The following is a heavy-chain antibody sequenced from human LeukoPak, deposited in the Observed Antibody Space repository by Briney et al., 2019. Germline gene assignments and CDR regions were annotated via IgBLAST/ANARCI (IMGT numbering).Heavy chain of an antibody. D-gene: IGHD2-15*01. CDR1: GFTFSSYG. V-gene: IGHV3-30*18. CDR3: AKDFGGYFSGGSCYDGFDY. J-gene: IGHJ4*02. CDR2: ISYDGSNK. Sequence: GGSLRLSCAASGFTFSSYGMHWARQAPGKGLEWVAVISYDGSNKYYADSVKGRFTISRDNSKNTLYLQMNSLRAEDTAVYYCAKDFGGYFSGGSCYDGFDYWGQGTLVTVSS.